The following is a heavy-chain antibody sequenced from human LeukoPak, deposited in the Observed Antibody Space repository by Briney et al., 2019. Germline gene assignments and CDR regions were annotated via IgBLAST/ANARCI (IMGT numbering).Heavy chain of an antibody. D-gene: IGHD2/OR15-2a*01. Sequence: GGSLRLSCAASGYTFSDYGMHWVRQAPGKGLEWVAVISYDGDDIYYTDSVKGRFTISRDNSKNTLFLQMNSLRAEDTAVYYCATDLGPQVLWDLFDYWGQGTLVTVSS. V-gene: IGHV3-30*03. CDR1: GYTFSDYG. J-gene: IGHJ4*02. CDR2: ISYDGDDI. CDR3: ATDLGPQVLWDLFDY.